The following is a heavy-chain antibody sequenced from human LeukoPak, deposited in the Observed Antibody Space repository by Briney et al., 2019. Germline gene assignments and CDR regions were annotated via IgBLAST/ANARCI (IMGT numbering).Heavy chain of an antibody. Sequence: PSETLSLTCAVYGGSFSGYYWSWIRQPPGKGLEWVGEINHSGSTNYNPSLKSRVTISVDTSKNQFSLKLSSVTAADTAVYYCARLLRGGWIYDYYYYMDVWGKGTTVTISS. CDR2: INHSGST. J-gene: IGHJ6*03. CDR3: ARLLRGGWIYDYYYYMDV. CDR1: GGSFSGYY. D-gene: IGHD6-19*01. V-gene: IGHV4-34*01.